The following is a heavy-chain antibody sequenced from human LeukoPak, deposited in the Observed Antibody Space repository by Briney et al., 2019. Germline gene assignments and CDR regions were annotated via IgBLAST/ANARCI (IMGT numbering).Heavy chain of an antibody. Sequence: GASVKVSCEASGLTFTGVNYIHWVRQAPGQGPEWMGWINTNNGVTDYARKFRGRVTMTRDTSISTAYMELYRLTSDDMAMYYCTRDRLSKWFDPWGQGSLVTVSS. J-gene: IGHJ5*02. V-gene: IGHV1-2*02. CDR1: GLTFTGVNY. CDR2: INTNNGVT. D-gene: IGHD5-12*01. CDR3: TRDRLSKWFDP.